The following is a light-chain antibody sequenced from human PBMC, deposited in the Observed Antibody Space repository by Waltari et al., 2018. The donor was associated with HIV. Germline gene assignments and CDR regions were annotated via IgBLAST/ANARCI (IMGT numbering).Light chain of an antibody. CDR2: EGI. CDR1: SSDVGNYKL. Sequence: QSALTQPASVSGSPGQSITISCTGSSSDVGNYKLVSWYQQPPGKAPKLMIYEGINRPSGVSNRFSGSKSGNTASLTISGLQAEDEADYYCCSYAGSSNWVFGGGTKLTVL. CDR3: CSYAGSSNWV. V-gene: IGLV2-23*01. J-gene: IGLJ3*02.